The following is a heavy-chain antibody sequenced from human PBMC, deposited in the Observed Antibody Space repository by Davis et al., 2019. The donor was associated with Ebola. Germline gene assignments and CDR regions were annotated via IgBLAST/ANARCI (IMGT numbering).Heavy chain of an antibody. J-gene: IGHJ5*02. CDR3: ARGYCSSTSCHPKYNWFDP. CDR2: INHSGST. V-gene: IGHV4-34*01. Sequence: SETLSLTCAVYGGSFSGYYWSWIRQPPGKGLEWIGEINHSGSTNYNPSLKNRVTISVDTSKNQLSLKLSSVTAADTAVYYCARGYCSSTSCHPKYNWFDPWGQGTLVTVSS. D-gene: IGHD2-2*01. CDR1: GGSFSGYY.